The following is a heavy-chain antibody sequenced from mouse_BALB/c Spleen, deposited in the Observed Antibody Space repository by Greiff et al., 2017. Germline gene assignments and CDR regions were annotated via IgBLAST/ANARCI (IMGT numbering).Heavy chain of an antibody. CDR2: IRNKANGYTT. Sequence: EVMLVESGGGLVQPGGSLRLSCATSGFTFTDYYMSWVRQPPGKALEWLGFIRNKANGYTTEYSASVKGRFTISRDNSQSILYLQMNTLRAEDSATYYCARDRGRYFDVWGAGTTVTVSS. V-gene: IGHV7-3*02. CDR1: GFTFTDYY. J-gene: IGHJ1*01. CDR3: ARDRGRYFDV.